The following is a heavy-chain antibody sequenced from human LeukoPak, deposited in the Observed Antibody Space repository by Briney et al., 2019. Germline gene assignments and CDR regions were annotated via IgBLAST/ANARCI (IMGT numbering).Heavy chain of an antibody. J-gene: IGHJ4*02. V-gene: IGHV3-53*01. CDR1: GFIVSNNY. CDR3: ATRVSTSRSFDY. Sequence: GGSLRLSCAPSGFIVSNNYMTWVRQAPGRGLEWVSVIYSGGSTYYADSVKGRFTISRDNSKNTLYLQMNSLRAEDTAVYYCATRVSTSRSFDYWGQGTLVTVSS. CDR2: IYSGGST.